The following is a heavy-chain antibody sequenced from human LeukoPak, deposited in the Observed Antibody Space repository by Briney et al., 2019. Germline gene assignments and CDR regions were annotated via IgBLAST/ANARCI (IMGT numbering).Heavy chain of an antibody. CDR3: ARLYLPATRFDY. D-gene: IGHD5-24*01. CDR2: IYTSGST. CDR1: GGSISSYY. Sequence: PSETLSLTCTVSGGSISSYYWSWIRQPAGKGLEWIGRIYTSGSTNYNPSLKSRVTMSVDTSKNQFSPKLTSVTAADTAVYYCARLYLPATRFDYWGQGTLVTVSS. J-gene: IGHJ4*02. V-gene: IGHV4-4*07.